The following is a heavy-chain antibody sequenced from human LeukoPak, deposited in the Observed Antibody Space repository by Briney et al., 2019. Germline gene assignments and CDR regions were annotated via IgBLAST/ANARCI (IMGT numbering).Heavy chain of an antibody. CDR3: ARGPPTDYYDSIGFYYVFDY. J-gene: IGHJ4*02. CDR2: VCNSGST. V-gene: IGHV4-59*12. D-gene: IGHD3-22*01. Sequence: PSETLSLTCTASGGSISTYYWSWIRQPPGKGLEWIGYVCNSGSTNYNPSLMSRVTISVDTSKNQLSLKLSSVTAADTAVYFGARGPPTDYYDSIGFYYVFDYWGQGTLVTVSS. CDR1: GGSISTYY.